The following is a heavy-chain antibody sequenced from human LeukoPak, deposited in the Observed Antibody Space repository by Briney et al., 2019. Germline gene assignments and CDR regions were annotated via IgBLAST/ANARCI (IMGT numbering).Heavy chain of an antibody. Sequence: ASVKVSCKASGYTFTAYYLHWVRQAPGQGLEWMGWINPSSGDPNYAQNFQGRVTIASDASLSTAYMELSSLRSDDKAVYYCVRGGDGDRRDFDYWGQGTLVTVSS. CDR3: VRGGDGDRRDFDY. J-gene: IGHJ4*02. V-gene: IGHV1-2*02. CDR1: GYTFTAYY. CDR2: INPSSGDP. D-gene: IGHD5-24*01.